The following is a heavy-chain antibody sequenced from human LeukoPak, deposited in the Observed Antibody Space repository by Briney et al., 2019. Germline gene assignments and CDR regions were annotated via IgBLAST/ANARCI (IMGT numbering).Heavy chain of an antibody. CDR1: GGSFSGYY. CDR3: ARGRGITIFGVVIPGPGWYFDL. V-gene: IGHV4-34*01. CDR2: INHSGST. D-gene: IGHD3-3*01. J-gene: IGHJ2*01. Sequence: SETLSLTCAVYGGSFSGYYWSRIRQPPGKGLEWIGEINHSGSTNYNPSLKSRVTISVDTSKNQFSLKLSSVTAADTAVYYCARGRGITIFGVVIPGPGWYFDLWGRGTLVTVSS.